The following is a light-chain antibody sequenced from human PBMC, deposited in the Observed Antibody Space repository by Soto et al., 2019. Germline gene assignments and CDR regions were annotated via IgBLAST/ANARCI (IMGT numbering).Light chain of an antibody. V-gene: IGKV1-27*01. J-gene: IGKJ1*01. CDR1: QGINNY. CDR3: QKYGSAPRT. CDR2: SAS. Sequence: IQLTQSPSSLSASVGDRVTITCRASQGINNYLAWYQQKPGKVPVLLIYSASTLKPGIPSRFSGSGTGTDFTLTISSLQPEDFATYYCQKYGSAPRTFGQGTKVDIK.